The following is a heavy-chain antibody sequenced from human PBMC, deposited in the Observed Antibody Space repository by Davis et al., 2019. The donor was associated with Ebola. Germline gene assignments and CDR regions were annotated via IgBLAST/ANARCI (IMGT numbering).Heavy chain of an antibody. Sequence: GESLKISCTGSGFTFGDYAMSWVRQAPGKGLEWVGFIRSKAYGGTTEYAASVKGRFTISRDDSKTIAYLQMNSLKTEDTAVYYCTTLMGGYWGQGTLVTVSS. J-gene: IGHJ4*02. V-gene: IGHV3-49*04. CDR1: GFTFGDYA. D-gene: IGHD3-16*01. CDR2: IRSKAYGGTT. CDR3: TTLMGGY.